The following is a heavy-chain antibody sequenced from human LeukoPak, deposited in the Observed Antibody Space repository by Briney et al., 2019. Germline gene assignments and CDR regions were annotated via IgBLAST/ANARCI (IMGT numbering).Heavy chain of an antibody. CDR3: ARGVVQGGNYYGMDV. Sequence: SETLSLTCAVYGGSFSGYYWSWIRQPPGKGLEWIGEINHSGSTNYNPSLKSRVTISVDTSKNQFSLRLSSVTAADTAVYYCARGVVQGGNYYGMDVWGQGTTVTVSS. CDR2: INHSGST. V-gene: IGHV4-34*01. J-gene: IGHJ6*02. D-gene: IGHD2-15*01. CDR1: GGSFSGYY.